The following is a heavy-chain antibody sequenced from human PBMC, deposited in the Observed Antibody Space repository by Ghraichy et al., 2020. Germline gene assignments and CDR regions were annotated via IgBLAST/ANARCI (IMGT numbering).Heavy chain of an antibody. J-gene: IGHJ6*02. V-gene: IGHV5-51*01. Sequence: GESLNISCKGSGYSFTSYWIGWVRQMPGKGLEWMGIIYPGDSDTRYSPSFQGQVTISADESISTAYLQWSSLKASDTAMYYCARHSYGSGSYYKAQYGMDVWGQGTTVTVSS. CDR3: ARHSYGSGSYYKAQYGMDV. CDR1: GYSFTSYW. CDR2: IYPGDSDT. D-gene: IGHD3-10*01.